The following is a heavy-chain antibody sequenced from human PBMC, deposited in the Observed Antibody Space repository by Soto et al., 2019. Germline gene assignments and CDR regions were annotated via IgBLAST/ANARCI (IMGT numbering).Heavy chain of an antibody. CDR3: ARDDEHGRNWDLAY. Sequence: QVQLVQSGGGVVQPGRSLRLSCAASGFNFNTYFMHWVRQAPGKGLEWVAMIFPNGRDTEYADSVKGRFTSSRDNSNNRLHLPMDSLGPEDTAVYYCARDDEHGRNWDLAYWGQGALVTVSS. CDR2: IFPNGRDT. CDR1: GFNFNTYF. D-gene: IGHD1-26*01. J-gene: IGHJ4*02. V-gene: IGHV3-30*13.